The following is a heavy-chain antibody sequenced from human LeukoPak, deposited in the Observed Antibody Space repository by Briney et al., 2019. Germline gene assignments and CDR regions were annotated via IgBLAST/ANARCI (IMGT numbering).Heavy chain of an antibody. Sequence: GGSLRLSCAASGFTFSNYAIHWVRHAPGKGLEWVAVISYDGSNKYYADSVKGRFTISRDNSKNTLYLQMNSLRAEDTAVYYCARDTYYYDSSGAYDYWGQGTLVTVSS. V-gene: IGHV3-30-3*01. CDR3: ARDTYYYDSSGAYDY. D-gene: IGHD3-22*01. CDR1: GFTFSNYA. CDR2: ISYDGSNK. J-gene: IGHJ4*02.